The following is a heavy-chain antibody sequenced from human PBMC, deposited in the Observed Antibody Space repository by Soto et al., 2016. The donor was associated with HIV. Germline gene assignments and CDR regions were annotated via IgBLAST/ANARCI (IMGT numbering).Heavy chain of an antibody. Sequence: QLQLQESGPGLVKPSETLSLTCTVSGGSITSSPYYGGWIRQTPGKGLEWIGNIHYSGRAYYNPSLKSRVTISVDTSKSQFSLKLSSVTAADTAVYFCARGLRGYYFDSWGQGTLVTVSS. J-gene: IGHJ4*02. CDR3: ARGLRGYYFDS. D-gene: IGHD2-15*01. CDR1: GGSITSSPYY. V-gene: IGHV4-39*01. CDR2: IHYSGRA.